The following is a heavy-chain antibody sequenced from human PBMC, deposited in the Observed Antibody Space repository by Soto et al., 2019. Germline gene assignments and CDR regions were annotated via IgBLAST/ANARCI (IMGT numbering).Heavy chain of an antibody. V-gene: IGHV4-59*01. CDR3: AGAPNGAYFAF. CDR2: IYYSGTP. D-gene: IGHD7-27*01. J-gene: IGHJ4*02. CDR1: GASISSYY. Sequence: SETLSLTCTVSGASISSYYWSWIRQPPGKGLEWIGYIYYSGTPNYNPSLKSRVTISVDTSKNQFSLKLSSVTAADTAVYYCAGAPNGAYFAFGGLGTLVTVSS.